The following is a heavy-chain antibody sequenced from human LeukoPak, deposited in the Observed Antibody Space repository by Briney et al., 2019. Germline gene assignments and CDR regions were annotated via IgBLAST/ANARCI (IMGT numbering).Heavy chain of an antibody. CDR3: ARRCITISGVLVYHYSGLDV. Sequence: PGGSLRLSCAVSGLTLSSQWMKSVRQAPRKGLELVASIKGDGCEKHFLGSVNGRFAISRDNDKNSLYLQMTGLRAEDTAVYYCARRCITISGVLVYHYSGLDVWGQGTTVTVSS. CDR1: GLTLSSQW. J-gene: IGHJ6*02. CDR2: IKGDGCEK. D-gene: IGHD3-3*01. V-gene: IGHV3-7*02.